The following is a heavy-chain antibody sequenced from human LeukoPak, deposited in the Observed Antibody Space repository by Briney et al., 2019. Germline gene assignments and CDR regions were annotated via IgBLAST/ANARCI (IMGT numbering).Heavy chain of an antibody. Sequence: PSDTLSLTCTVSGRSISSSSYYWGWIRQPPGKGLEWIGRIYYSGSTYYNPSLKSRVTILVDTYKNQFSLKLSSVTAADTAVYYCARANLVGANLPYYYMDVWGKGTTVTVS. CDR1: GRSISSSSYY. CDR3: ARANLVGANLPYYYMDV. CDR2: IYYSGST. D-gene: IGHD1-26*01. V-gene: IGHV4-39*07. J-gene: IGHJ6*03.